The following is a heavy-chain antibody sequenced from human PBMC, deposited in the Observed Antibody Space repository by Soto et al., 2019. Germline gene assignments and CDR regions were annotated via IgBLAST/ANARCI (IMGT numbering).Heavy chain of an antibody. Sequence: QVQLVESGGGVVQAGRSLRLSCAASGFAFSSYGIHWVRQAPGKGLEWVPGISYDGSNEHYTDSVKGRFTISRDNSKNTLYLQMTSLKAEDTAGYYRAKDTYFYDTSGYYIFDYWGQGTLVTVSS. J-gene: IGHJ4*02. CDR3: AKDTYFYDTSGYYIFDY. V-gene: IGHV3-30*18. CDR2: ISYDGSNE. CDR1: GFAFSSYG. D-gene: IGHD3-22*01.